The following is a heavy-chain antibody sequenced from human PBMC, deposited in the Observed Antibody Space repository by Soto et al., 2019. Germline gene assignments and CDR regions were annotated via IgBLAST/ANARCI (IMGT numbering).Heavy chain of an antibody. CDR2: IYHSGST. V-gene: IGHV4-30-2*01. CDR3: ARVRRAYCSSTSCYYFDY. Sequence: SETLSLTCAVSGGSISSGGYSWSWIRQPPGKGLEWIGYIYHSGSTYYNPSLKSRVTISVDRSKNQFSLKLSSVTAADTAVYYCARVRRAYCSSTSCYYFDYWGQGTLVTVSS. CDR1: GGSISSGGYS. J-gene: IGHJ4*02. D-gene: IGHD2-2*01.